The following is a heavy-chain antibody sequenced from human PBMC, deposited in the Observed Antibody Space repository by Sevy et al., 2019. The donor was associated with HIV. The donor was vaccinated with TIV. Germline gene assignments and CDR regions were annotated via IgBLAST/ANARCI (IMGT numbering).Heavy chain of an antibody. Sequence: ASVKVSCKASGGTFSSYAISWVRQAPGQGLEWMGGIIPIFGTANYAQKFQGRVTITADKSTSTAYMELSSLRSEDTAWYYCARDMGYYDSSGYSAYYYYYMDVWGKGTTVTVSS. J-gene: IGHJ6*03. V-gene: IGHV1-69*06. D-gene: IGHD3-22*01. CDR2: IIPIFGTA. CDR3: ARDMGYYDSSGYSAYYYYYMDV. CDR1: GGTFSSYA.